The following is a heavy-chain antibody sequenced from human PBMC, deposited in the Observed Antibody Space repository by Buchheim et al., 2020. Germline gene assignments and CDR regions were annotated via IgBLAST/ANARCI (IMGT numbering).Heavy chain of an antibody. V-gene: IGHV1-46*01. CDR2: INPSGGST. J-gene: IGHJ4*02. Sequence: QVQLVQSGAEVKKPGASVKVSCKASGYTFTSSYMPWVRQAPGKGLEWMGIINPSGGSTSYAQKFQGRVTMTRTTSPSTANMELSSLRSEDTAVYYCARGVSSGWYYFDYWGQGTL. CDR3: ARGVSSGWYYFDY. D-gene: IGHD6-19*01. CDR1: GYTFTSSY.